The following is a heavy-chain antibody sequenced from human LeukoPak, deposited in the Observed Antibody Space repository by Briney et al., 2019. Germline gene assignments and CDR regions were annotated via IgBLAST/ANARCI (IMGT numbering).Heavy chain of an antibody. CDR2: FDPEDGET. Sequence: ASVKVSCKVSGYTLTELSMHWVRQAPGKGLEWMGGFDPEDGETIYAQKFQGRVTMTEDTSTDTAYMELSSLRSEDTAVYYCATDLTMVRGVIIRNYWGQGTLVTVSS. D-gene: IGHD3-10*01. V-gene: IGHV1-24*01. CDR1: GYTLTELS. CDR3: ATDLTMVRGVIIRNY. J-gene: IGHJ4*02.